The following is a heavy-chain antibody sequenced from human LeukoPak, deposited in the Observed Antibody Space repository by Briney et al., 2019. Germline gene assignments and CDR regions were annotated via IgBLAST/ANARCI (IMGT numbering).Heavy chain of an antibody. Sequence: ASVKGSCKASGGTFNSYGIIWVRQAPGQGLEWMGWISVYNGHTNYAQKLQGRVTMTTDTSTSTAYMELRSLRSDDTAVYYCAREWTSRSGAAAGFPWGQGTLVTVSS. CDR3: AREWTSRSGAAAGFP. CDR2: ISVYNGHT. CDR1: GGTFNSYG. V-gene: IGHV1-18*01. J-gene: IGHJ5*02. D-gene: IGHD6-13*01.